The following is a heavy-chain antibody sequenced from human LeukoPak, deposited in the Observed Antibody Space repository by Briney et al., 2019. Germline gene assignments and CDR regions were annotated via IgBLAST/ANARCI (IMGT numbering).Heavy chain of an antibody. Sequence: GGSLRLSCAASGFTFSSYSMNWVRQAPGKGLEWVSAISSSSSYIYYADSVKGQFTISRDNARNSLYLQMNSLRAEDTAMYYCARDVGSAPFDYWGQGTLVTVSS. CDR3: ARDVGSAPFDY. CDR1: GFTFSSYS. D-gene: IGHD6-25*01. J-gene: IGHJ4*02. V-gene: IGHV3-21*01. CDR2: ISSSSSYI.